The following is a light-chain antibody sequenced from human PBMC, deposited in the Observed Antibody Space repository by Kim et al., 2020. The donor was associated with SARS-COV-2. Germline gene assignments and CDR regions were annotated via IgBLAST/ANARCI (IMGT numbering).Light chain of an antibody. CDR1: SSDVGYYAR. Sequence: QSVTISCTGTSSDVGYYARVSWYQQSPGTAPKLLIYEVNKRPSGVPDRFSGSKSGNTASLTISGLQAEDETDFYCCSYTTSSLYVFGTGTKVTVL. CDR3: CSYTTSSLYV. J-gene: IGLJ1*01. V-gene: IGLV2-18*02. CDR2: EVN.